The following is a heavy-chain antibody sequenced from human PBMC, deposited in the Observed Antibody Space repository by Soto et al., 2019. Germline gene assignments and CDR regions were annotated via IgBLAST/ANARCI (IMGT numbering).Heavy chain of an antibody. CDR1: RFTFSTYE. J-gene: IGHJ4*02. V-gene: IGHV3-48*03. D-gene: IGHD2-2*01. CDR3: VRYCSTTLCNGVATRTFDY. CDR2: ISTSGSTV. Sequence: PGGSLRLSCAASRFTFSTYEMNWVRQAPGKGLEWVSYISTSGSTVYYADSVKGRFTISRDNTRNSLYLQMNSLGDEDTALYYCVRYCSTTLCNGVATRTFDYWGQGTLVTVSS.